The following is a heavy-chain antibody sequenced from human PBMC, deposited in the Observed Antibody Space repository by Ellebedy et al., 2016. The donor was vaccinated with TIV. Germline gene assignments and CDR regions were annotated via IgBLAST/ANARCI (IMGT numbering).Heavy chain of an antibody. J-gene: IGHJ4*02. V-gene: IGHV1-8*01. CDR3: ASITMVRGVMDY. CDR2: MNPNSGNT. D-gene: IGHD3-10*01. Sequence: ASVKVSCXASGYTFTSYDINWVRQATGQGLEWMGWMNPNSGNTGYAQKFQGRVTMTRDTSISTAYMELSRLRSDDTAVYYCASITMVRGVMDYWGQGTLVTVSS. CDR1: GYTFTSYD.